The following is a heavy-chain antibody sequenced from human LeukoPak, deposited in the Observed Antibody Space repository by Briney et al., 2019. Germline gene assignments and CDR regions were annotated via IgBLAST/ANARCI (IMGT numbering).Heavy chain of an antibody. CDR2: IRYDGSDK. J-gene: IGHJ4*02. CDR3: AKDLTTVTTQGDY. CDR1: GFTFSSYG. Sequence: GGSLRLSCAASGFTFSSYGMHWVRQAPGKGLEWVAFIRYDGSDKYYADSVKGRFTISRDNSKNTLYLQMNSLRAEDTAVYYCAKDLTTVTTQGDYWGQGTLVTVSS. D-gene: IGHD4-17*01. V-gene: IGHV3-30*02.